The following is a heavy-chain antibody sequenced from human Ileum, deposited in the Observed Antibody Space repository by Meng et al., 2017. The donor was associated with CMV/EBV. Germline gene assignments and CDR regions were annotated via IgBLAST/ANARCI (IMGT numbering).Heavy chain of an antibody. CDR3: ARLPISGYYYYMNV. Sequence: QVQLQESRPGLMKPSQTVSLTCTVSGGSITSADYYWSWIRQPPGKGLEWIGYIFYSGNTYYNPPLKSRLTISVDTSENQFSLKLNSVTAADTAVYYCARLPISGYYYYMNVWGKGTTVTVSS. CDR1: GGSITSADYY. CDR2: IFYSGNT. D-gene: IGHD2-2*02. J-gene: IGHJ6*03. V-gene: IGHV4-30-4*01.